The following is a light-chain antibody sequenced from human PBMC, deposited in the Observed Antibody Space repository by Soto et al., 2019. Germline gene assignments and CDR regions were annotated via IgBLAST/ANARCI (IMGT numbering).Light chain of an antibody. J-gene: IGKJ1*01. Sequence: IILTQSPGTLSLSPGERATLSCRASQSVGSNFLAWYQQKPGQSPRLLIYGASTRATGIPDRFSGSGSGTDFTLTITRLEPEDFAVYYCQQHSHWPPWTFGQGTRVEIQ. CDR1: QSVGSNF. V-gene: IGKV3D-20*02. CDR3: QQHSHWPPWT. CDR2: GAS.